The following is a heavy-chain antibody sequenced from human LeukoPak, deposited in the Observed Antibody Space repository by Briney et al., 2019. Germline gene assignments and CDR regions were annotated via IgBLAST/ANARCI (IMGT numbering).Heavy chain of an antibody. CDR2: INSDGSVT. D-gene: IGHD2-15*01. V-gene: IGHV3-74*01. J-gene: IGHJ6*03. Sequence: GGSLRLSCAASGFSFSDYWMHWVRQAPGKGLVWVSRINSDGSVTSYADSVKGRFTISRDNAKNALYLQMNTLRAEDTAVYYCARGGSCSGGGCYYYYCNKMDVWGKGTTVTISS. CDR1: GFSFSDYW. CDR3: ARGGSCSGGGCYYYYCNKMDV.